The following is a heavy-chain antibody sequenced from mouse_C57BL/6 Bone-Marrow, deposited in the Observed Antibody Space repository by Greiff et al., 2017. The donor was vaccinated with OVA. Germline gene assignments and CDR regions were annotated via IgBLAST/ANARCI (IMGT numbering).Heavy chain of an antibody. CDR3: ARRDCTGTPFAY. CDR2: INPNYGTT. J-gene: IGHJ3*01. D-gene: IGHD4-1*01. V-gene: IGHV1-39*01. Sequence: EVQLKESGPELVKPGASVKISCKASGYSFTDYNMNWVKQSNGKSLEWIGVINPNYGTTSYNQKFKGKATLSVDQSSSTAYMQFNSLTSEDSAVXSCARRDCTGTPFAYWGQGTLVTVSA. CDR1: GYSFTDYN.